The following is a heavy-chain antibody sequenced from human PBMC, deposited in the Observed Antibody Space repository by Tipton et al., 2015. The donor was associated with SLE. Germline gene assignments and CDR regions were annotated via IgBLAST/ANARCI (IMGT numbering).Heavy chain of an antibody. CDR3: ARDAAELFWGLDT. Sequence: TLSLTCIVSGGSISSTSFYWRWIRQPAGKALEWIRRIYMNGSTPYNPSLKSRVTISLDTSRNQFFLKLTSVTAADTALYFCARDAAELFWGLDTWGQGTMVTVSS. CDR1: GGSISSTSFY. CDR2: IYMNGST. D-gene: IGHD3-16*01. V-gene: IGHV4-61*02. J-gene: IGHJ3*02.